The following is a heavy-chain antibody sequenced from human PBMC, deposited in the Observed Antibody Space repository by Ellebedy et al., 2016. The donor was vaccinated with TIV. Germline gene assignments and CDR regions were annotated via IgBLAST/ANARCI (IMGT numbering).Heavy chain of an antibody. Sequence: SGPTLVKPTQTLTLTCTFSGFSLSTSGMCVSWIRQPPGKALEWLARIDWDDEKYYNTSLRTRLTISKDPSEDQVVLTMTNMDPVDTGTYFCARISASSYFDSWGPGTLVSVSS. D-gene: IGHD6-6*01. J-gene: IGHJ4*02. CDR3: ARISASSYFDS. CDR2: IDWDDEK. CDR1: GFSLSTSGMC. V-gene: IGHV2-70*11.